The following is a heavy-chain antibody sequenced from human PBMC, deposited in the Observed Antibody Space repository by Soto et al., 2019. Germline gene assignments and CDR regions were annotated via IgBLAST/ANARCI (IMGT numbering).Heavy chain of an antibody. D-gene: IGHD1-26*01. J-gene: IGHJ6*02. CDR1: GYTFTSYD. CDR3: GGGVEAGGDV. Sequence: QVQLVQSGAEVTKPGASVKVSCKASGYTFTSYDINWVRQATGQGLEWMGWMSPNSGATGYAQKFQGRVTMTRDTSKSTAYRGWSNRRSEDTAIYSWGGGVEAGGDVGGQGSPVPVPS. CDR2: MSPNSGAT. V-gene: IGHV1-8*01.